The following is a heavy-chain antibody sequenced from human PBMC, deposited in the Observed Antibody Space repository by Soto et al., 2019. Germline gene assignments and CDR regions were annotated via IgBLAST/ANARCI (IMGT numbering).Heavy chain of an antibody. CDR1: GFTFSSYA. V-gene: IGHV3-30-3*01. CDR3: ARLSNGGGYDFWSGYTYYYGMDV. D-gene: IGHD3-3*01. CDR2: ISYDGSNK. Sequence: GGSLRLSCAASGFTFSSYALHWVRQPPGKGLEGLAVISYDGSNKYYADSVKGRFTISRDNSKNTLYLQMNSLRAEDTAVYYCARLSNGGGYDFWSGYTYYYGMDVWGQGTTVTVSS. J-gene: IGHJ6*02.